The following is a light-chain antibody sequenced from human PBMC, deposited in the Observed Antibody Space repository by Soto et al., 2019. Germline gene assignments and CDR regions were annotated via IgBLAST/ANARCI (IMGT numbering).Light chain of an antibody. Sequence: QSALTQPPSASGSPGQSVTISCTGTSSDVGGYDYVSWYQQQSGKAPKLIIYEVTNRTSGVTDCFSGSKSGNTAFLTVSGPPADDEADYYCSSYAGSSNVIFGAGTKVTVL. V-gene: IGLV2-8*01. CDR1: SSDVGGYDY. J-gene: IGLJ1*01. CDR3: SSYAGSSNVI. CDR2: EVT.